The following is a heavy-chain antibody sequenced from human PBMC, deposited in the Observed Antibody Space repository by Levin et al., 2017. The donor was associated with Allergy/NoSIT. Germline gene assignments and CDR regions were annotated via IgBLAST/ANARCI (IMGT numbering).Heavy chain of an antibody. J-gene: IGHJ5*02. D-gene: IGHD2-2*01. CDR3: ARGLGYCSSTSCYAGLNNWFDP. CDR1: GGSFSGYY. CDR2: INHSGST. V-gene: IGHV4-34*01. Sequence: SETLSLTCAVYGGSFSGYYWSWIRQPPGKGLEWIGEINHSGSTNYNPSLKSRVTISVDTSKNQFSLKLSSVTAADTAVYYCARGLGYCSSTSCYAGLNNWFDPWGQGTLVTVSS.